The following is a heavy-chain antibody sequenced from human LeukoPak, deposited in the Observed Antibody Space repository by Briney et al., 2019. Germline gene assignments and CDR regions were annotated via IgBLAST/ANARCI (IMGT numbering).Heavy chain of an antibody. J-gene: IGHJ4*02. CDR1: GYRFTSYW. V-gene: IGHV5-51*01. CDR2: IYPGDSDT. Sequence: GESLKISCKGSGYRFTSYWIGWVRQMPGKGLEWMGIIYPGDSDTRYSPSFQGQVTISADKSISTAYLQWSSLKASDTAIYYCARHRGGATVTTDFDYWGQGTLVTVSS. CDR3: ARHRGGATVTTDFDY. D-gene: IGHD4-17*01.